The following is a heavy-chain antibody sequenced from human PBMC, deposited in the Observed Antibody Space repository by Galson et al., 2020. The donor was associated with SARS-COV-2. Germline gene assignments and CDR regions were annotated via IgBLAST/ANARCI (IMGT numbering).Heavy chain of an antibody. V-gene: IGHV5-10-1*01. CDR2: IDPSHSYT. Sequence: HGESPKISCKGSGYSFTSYWNSWVRQMPGKGLEWMGRIDPSHSYTNYSPSFQGHVPISADKSISTAYLQWSSLKASDTAMYYCARATPPDYDILTGYFSNYYYYMDVWGKGTTVTVSS. CDR3: ARATPPDYDILTGYFSNYYYYMDV. J-gene: IGHJ6*03. CDR1: GYSFTSYW. D-gene: IGHD3-9*01.